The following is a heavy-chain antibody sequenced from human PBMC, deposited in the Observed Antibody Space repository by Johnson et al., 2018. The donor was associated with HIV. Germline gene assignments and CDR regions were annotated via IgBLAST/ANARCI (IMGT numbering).Heavy chain of an antibody. J-gene: IGHJ3*02. CDR2: INWNGGST. CDR3: QNVGKAMIPTLWWYKYVVVVVYTIEAFDI. V-gene: IGHV3-20*01. CDR1: GFTFDDYG. Sequence: VQLVESGGGVVRPGGSLRLSCAASGFTFDDYGMSWVRQSPGKGLEWVSGINWNGGSTGYADSVKGRFTISREIARNSLYLQMHSLRAGDTAVCAKQNVGKAMIPTLWWYKYVVVVVYTIEAFDIWGQGTMVTVSS. D-gene: IGHD2-8*02.